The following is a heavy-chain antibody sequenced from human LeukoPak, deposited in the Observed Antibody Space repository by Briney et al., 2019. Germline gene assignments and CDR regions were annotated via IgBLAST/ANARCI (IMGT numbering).Heavy chain of an antibody. CDR3: ARSDCSDY. V-gene: IGHV3-48*03. J-gene: IGHJ4*02. CDR1: GFTFSSYE. CDR2: ISSSGDII. Sequence: PGGSLRLSCAASGFTFSSYEMNWFRQAPGKGLEWISYISSSGDIIYYADSVKGRFTISRDNAENSLYLQMNSVRAEDTAVYYCARSDCSDYWGQGTLVTVSS. D-gene: IGHD3-3*01.